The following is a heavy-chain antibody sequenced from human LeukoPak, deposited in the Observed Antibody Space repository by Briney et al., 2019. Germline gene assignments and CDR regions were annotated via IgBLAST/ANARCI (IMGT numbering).Heavy chain of an antibody. CDR1: GGSISSADNY. J-gene: IGHJ5*02. Sequence: SQTLSLTCTVSGGSISSADNYRSWIRQPPGKGLEWIGYIYYSGSTYYNPSLKSRVTISVDTSKNQFSLKLSSVTAADTAVYYCARGGYDFRYFDPWGQGTLVTVSS. CDR3: ARGGYDFRYFDP. V-gene: IGHV4-30-4*01. D-gene: IGHD5-12*01. CDR2: IYYSGST.